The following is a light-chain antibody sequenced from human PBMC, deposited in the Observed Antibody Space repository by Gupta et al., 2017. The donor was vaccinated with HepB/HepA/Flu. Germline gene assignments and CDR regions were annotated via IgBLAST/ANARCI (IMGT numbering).Light chain of an antibody. J-gene: IGKJ1*01. V-gene: IGKV1-17*01. Sequence: DIQMTHSPSSVSAYIGDRVTITCRASQRIRTDLVWYQQKPGKAPKRLIYAASSLQSGVPSRFSGSGSGTEFTLTISSLQPEDFATYYCQQNNSYPWTFGQGTKVEIK. CDR2: AAS. CDR1: QRIRTD. CDR3: QQNNSYPWT.